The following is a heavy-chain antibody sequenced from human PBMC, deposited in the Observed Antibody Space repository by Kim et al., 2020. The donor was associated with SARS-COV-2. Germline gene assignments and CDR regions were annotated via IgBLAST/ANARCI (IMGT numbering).Heavy chain of an antibody. V-gene: IGHV4-34*10. CDR2: ISHSGSP. Sequence: SETLSLTCAVFGGSFSDNHWTWVRQSPGKGLEWIGEISHSGSPNYNSSLKSRITMSVDTSKNQFSLKLSSVTAAETATSYWAGGQRQDETFDFWNGLFYYYYYKDVWGTGNTVTVSS. CDR1: GGSFSDNH. J-gene: IGHJ6*03. CDR3: AGGQRQDETFDFWNGLFYYYYYKDV. D-gene: IGHD3-3*01.